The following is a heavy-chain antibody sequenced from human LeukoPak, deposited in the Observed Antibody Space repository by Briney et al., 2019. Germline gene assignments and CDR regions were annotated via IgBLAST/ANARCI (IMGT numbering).Heavy chain of an antibody. CDR3: AGLTGGTPPNWFDP. D-gene: IGHD3-9*01. CDR1: GYSISSGYY. V-gene: IGHV4-38-2*01. CDR2: IYHSGST. J-gene: IGHJ5*02. Sequence: PSETLSLTCAVSGYSISSGYYWGWIRQPPGKGLEWIGSIYHSGSTYYNPSLKSRVTISVDTSKNQFSLKLSSVTAADTAVYYRAGLTGGTPPNWFDPWGQGTLVTVSS.